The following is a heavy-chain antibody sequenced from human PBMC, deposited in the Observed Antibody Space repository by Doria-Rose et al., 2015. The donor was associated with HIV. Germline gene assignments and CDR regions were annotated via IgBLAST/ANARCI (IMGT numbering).Heavy chain of an antibody. D-gene: IGHD6-13*01. V-gene: IGHV2-26*01. J-gene: IGHJ4*02. CDR1: GGSLSSPGMG. CDR3: ARIKSSRWYHKYYFDF. Sequence: ESGPVLVKPTETLTLTCAVSGGSLSSPGMGVSWIRRPPGKALEWLANIFSDDERSYKTSLKSRLTTSRGTAKGQVFLTMTDMDPVDTATYYCARIKSSRWYHKYYFDFWGQGTLVIVSA. CDR2: IFSDDER.